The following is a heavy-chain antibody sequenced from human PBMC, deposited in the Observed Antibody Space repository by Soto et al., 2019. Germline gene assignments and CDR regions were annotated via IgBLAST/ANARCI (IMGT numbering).Heavy chain of an antibody. D-gene: IGHD4-17*01. Sequence: SVKVSCKASGGTFSSYAISWVRQAPGQGLEWMGGIIPIFGTANYAQKFQGRVTITADESTSTAYMELSSLRSEDTAVYYCARVVYGHTLPFDIWGQGTMVTVSS. V-gene: IGHV1-69*13. J-gene: IGHJ3*02. CDR1: GGTFSSYA. CDR3: ARVVYGHTLPFDI. CDR2: IIPIFGTA.